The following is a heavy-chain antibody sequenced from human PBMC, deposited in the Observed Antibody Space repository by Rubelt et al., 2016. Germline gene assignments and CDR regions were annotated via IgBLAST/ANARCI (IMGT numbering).Heavy chain of an antibody. CDR2: ISDSGST. J-gene: IGHJ4*02. V-gene: IGHV4-59*08. D-gene: IGHD6-19*01. Sequence: QVQLQESGPGLVKPSETLSLTCTVSGASISSHYWSWVRQPPGKGLEWIGYISDSGSTSYNPSLKSRVTISRDTAKNKYSLKVNFVTAADTAVYYCARYSSGWNFEFWGQGTLVTVSS. CDR3: ARYSSGWNFEF. CDR1: GASISSHY.